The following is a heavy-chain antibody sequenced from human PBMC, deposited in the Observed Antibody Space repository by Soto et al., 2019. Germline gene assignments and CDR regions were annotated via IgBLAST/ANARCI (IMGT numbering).Heavy chain of an antibody. J-gene: IGHJ6*02. D-gene: IGHD4-4*01. CDR3: ARDYSISRYYGMDV. Sequence: PGGSLRLSCAASGFTVSSNYMSWVRQAPGKGLEWVSLIYSGGSAYYADSVKGRFTISRDNSKNTVYLQMNSLRAEDTAVYYCARDYSISRYYGMDVWGQGTTVTVSS. CDR2: IYSGGSA. CDR1: GFTVSSNY. V-gene: IGHV3-53*01.